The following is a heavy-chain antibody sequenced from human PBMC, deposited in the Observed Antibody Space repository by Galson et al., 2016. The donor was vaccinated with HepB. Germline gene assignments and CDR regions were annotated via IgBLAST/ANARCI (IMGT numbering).Heavy chain of an antibody. Sequence: LEWVSSISGSGGKTYYAHSVKGRFTISRDNSKDTVYLQMNRLRVEDTAIYYCARDILTSDPGYIQHWGQGTLASVSS. CDR3: ARDILTSDPGYIQH. CDR2: ISGSGGKT. D-gene: IGHD2-2*02. V-gene: IGHV3-23*01. J-gene: IGHJ1*01.